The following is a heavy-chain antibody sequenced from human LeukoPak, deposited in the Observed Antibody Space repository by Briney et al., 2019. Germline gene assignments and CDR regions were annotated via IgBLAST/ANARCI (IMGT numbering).Heavy chain of an antibody. CDR1: GCSISSYY. Sequence: SEALSLTCTVSGCSISSYYWSWIRQPAGKGLEWIGRIYTSGSTNYNPSLKSRVTMSVDTSKNQFSLKLSSVTAADTAVYYCARDVSTEWLLLNWGQGTLVTVSS. D-gene: IGHD3-22*01. CDR3: ARDVSTEWLLLN. J-gene: IGHJ4*02. V-gene: IGHV4-4*07. CDR2: IYTSGST.